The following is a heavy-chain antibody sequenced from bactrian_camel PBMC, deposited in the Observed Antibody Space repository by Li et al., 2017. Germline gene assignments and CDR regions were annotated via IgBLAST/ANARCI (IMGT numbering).Heavy chain of an antibody. V-gene: IGHV3S53*01. D-gene: IGHD2*01. CDR2: MDSEGTT. Sequence: VQLVESGGGSVQPQGSLRLSCAASGYTSFIDCMGWFRQAPGKEREGVAAMDSEGTTTYADSVKGRFTISQDKSKNMLNLQMNGLKTEDTAVYYCGVHRRNSAGTCSGPPVWGQGTQVTVS. CDR3: GVHRRNSAGTCSGPPV. CDR1: GYTSFIDC. J-gene: IGHJ4*01.